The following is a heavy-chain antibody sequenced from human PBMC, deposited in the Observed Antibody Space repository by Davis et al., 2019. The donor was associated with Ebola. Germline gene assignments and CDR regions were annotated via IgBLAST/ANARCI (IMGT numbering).Heavy chain of an antibody. D-gene: IGHD1-1*01. J-gene: IGHJ4*02. CDR2: INHSGST. Sequence: MPSETLSLTCAVYGGSFSGYYWSWIRQPPGKGLESIGEINHSGSTNYNPSLKSRVTISADTSKNQFSLKLSSVTAADTAVYYCARGQRRLDYWGQGTLVTVSS. CDR3: ARGQRRLDY. V-gene: IGHV4-34*01. CDR1: GGSFSGYY.